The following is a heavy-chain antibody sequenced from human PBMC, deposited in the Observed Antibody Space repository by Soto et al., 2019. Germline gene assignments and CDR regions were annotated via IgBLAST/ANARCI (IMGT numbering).Heavy chain of an antibody. J-gene: IGHJ4*02. CDR3: AKIRGYSYGSPAPLNY. CDR1: GFTFSSYA. D-gene: IGHD5-18*01. Sequence: GGSLRLSCAASGFTFSSYAMSWVRQAPGKGLEWVSAISGSGGSTYYADSVKGRFTISRDNSKNTLYLQMNSLRAEDTAVYYCAKIRGYSYGSPAPLNYWGQGTLVTVSS. CDR2: ISGSGGST. V-gene: IGHV3-23*01.